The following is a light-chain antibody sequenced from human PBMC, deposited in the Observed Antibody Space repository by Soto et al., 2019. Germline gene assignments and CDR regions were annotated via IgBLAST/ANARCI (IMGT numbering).Light chain of an antibody. Sequence: EIVLTQSPGTLSLSPGERATLSCRASQSVDSRFLAWYQQKRGQDPRVLMYGASIRATGIPDRFSGSGSGKDFTLSIRRLEPEDFAVYYCQQYDSSRTFAQGTKVEMK. CDR1: QSVDSRF. V-gene: IGKV3-20*01. CDR3: QQYDSSRT. J-gene: IGKJ1*01. CDR2: GAS.